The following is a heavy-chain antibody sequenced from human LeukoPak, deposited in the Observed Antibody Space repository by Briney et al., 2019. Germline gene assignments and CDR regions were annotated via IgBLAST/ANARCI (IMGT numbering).Heavy chain of an antibody. D-gene: IGHD3-22*01. CDR1: GGSISSYY. Sequence: ASETLSLTCTVSGGSISSYYWSWIRQPPGKGLEWIGYIYYSGSTNYNPSLKSRVTISVDTSKNQFSLKLSSVTAADTAVYYCARHRLFLNYYDSSGHWYFDLWGRGTLVTVSS. J-gene: IGHJ2*01. CDR2: IYYSGST. CDR3: ARHRLFLNYYDSSGHWYFDL. V-gene: IGHV4-59*08.